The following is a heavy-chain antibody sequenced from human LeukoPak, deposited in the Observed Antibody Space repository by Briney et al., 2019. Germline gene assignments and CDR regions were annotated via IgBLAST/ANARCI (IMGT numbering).Heavy chain of an antibody. CDR2: IKQDGSEK. V-gene: IGHV3-7*01. D-gene: IGHD3-22*01. CDR3: ARLADYDSSGYFDY. CDR1: GFTFSSYW. J-gene: IGHJ4*02. Sequence: PGGSLRLSCAASGFTFSSYWMSWVRQAPGKGLEWVANIKQDGSEKYYVASVRGRFTISRDNAKNSLYLQMNSLRGEDTAVYYCARLADYDSSGYFDYRGQGTLVTVSS.